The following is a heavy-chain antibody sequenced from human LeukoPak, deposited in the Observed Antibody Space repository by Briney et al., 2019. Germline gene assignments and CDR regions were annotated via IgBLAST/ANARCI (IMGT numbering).Heavy chain of an antibody. CDR3: AGDRTPPEYYDILTGYYAHDAFDI. Sequence: PSETLSLTCTVSGGSISSYYWSWIRQPAGKGLEWIGRIYTSGSTNYNPSLKSRVTMSVDTSKNQFSLKLSSVTAADTAVYYCAGDRTPPEYYDILTGYYAHDAFDIWGQGTMVTVSS. V-gene: IGHV4-4*07. D-gene: IGHD3-9*01. CDR2: IYTSGST. J-gene: IGHJ3*02. CDR1: GGSISSYY.